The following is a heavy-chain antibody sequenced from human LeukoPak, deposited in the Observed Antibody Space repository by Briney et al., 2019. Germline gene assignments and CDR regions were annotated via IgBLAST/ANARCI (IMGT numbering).Heavy chain of an antibody. CDR1: GGSISSSSYY. CDR2: IHTSGST. J-gene: IGHJ4*02. D-gene: IGHD6-19*01. Sequence: SETLSLTCTVSGGSISSSSYYWSWIRQPAGKGLEWIGRIHTSGSTSYNPSLKSRVTMSGDTSKHQFSLTLRSVTAADTAVYFCANTVPGTGYFDYWGRGTLVTVSS. V-gene: IGHV4-61*02. CDR3: ANTVPGTGYFDY.